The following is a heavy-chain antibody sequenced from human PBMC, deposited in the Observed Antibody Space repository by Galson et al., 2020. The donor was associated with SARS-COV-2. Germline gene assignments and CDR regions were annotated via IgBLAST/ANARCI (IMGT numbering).Heavy chain of an antibody. D-gene: IGHD1-26*01. CDR3: ARAGDSGSYGEDYYGMDV. V-gene: IGHV4-30-4*01. CDR1: GGSISSGDYY. Sequence: SETLSLTCTVSGGSISSGDYYWSWIRQPPGKGLEWIGYIYYSGSTYYNPSLKSRVTISVDTSKNQFSLKLSSVTAADTAVYYCARAGDSGSYGEDYYGMDVWGQGTTVTVSS. CDR2: IYYSGST. J-gene: IGHJ6*02.